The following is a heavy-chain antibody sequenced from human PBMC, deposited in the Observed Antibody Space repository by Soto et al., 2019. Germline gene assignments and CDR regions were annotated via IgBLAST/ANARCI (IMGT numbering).Heavy chain of an antibody. J-gene: IGHJ4*02. V-gene: IGHV3-21*01. CDR3: ARDLGLLKSMFDY. D-gene: IGHD2-8*01. CDR1: GFSFNSFN. Sequence: DVSLRLSCLASGFSFNSFNMNWVRRAPGRGLEWVASISVSGDNIYYGDSMQGRFTISRDNSKRSVFLDLNSLRVEDTAVYYCARDLGLLKSMFDYWRQGTLVTVSS. CDR2: ISVSGDNI.